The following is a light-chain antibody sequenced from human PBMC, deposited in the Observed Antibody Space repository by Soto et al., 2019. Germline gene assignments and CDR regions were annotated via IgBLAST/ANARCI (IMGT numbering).Light chain of an antibody. J-gene: IGKJ1*01. V-gene: IGKV3-20*01. Sequence: EIVLTQSPDTLSLSPGERVTLFCRASQSIKNNYLAWYQQKPGQPPRLLIYDASNRATGVPDRFSGSGSGSDFTLTISRLEPEDFAVYYCHQCGSSPRTFGQGTKVEIK. CDR1: QSIKNNY. CDR2: DAS. CDR3: HQCGSSPRT.